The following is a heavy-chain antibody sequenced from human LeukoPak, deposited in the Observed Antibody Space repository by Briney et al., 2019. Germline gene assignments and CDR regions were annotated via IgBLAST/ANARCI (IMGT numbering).Heavy chain of an antibody. V-gene: IGHV3-53*01. CDR1: GFTVSSNY. D-gene: IGHD1-26*01. Sequence: PGGSLRLSCAASGFTVSSNYISWVRQAPGKGLEWVSVIYSGGSTYYADSVKGRFTISRDNSKNTLYLQMNSLRAEDTAVYYCASSGWELLIAFDIWGQGTMVTVSS. CDR2: IYSGGST. J-gene: IGHJ3*02. CDR3: ASSGWELLIAFDI.